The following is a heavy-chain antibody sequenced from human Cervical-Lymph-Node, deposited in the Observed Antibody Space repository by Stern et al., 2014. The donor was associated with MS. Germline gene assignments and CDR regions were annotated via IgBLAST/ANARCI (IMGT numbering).Heavy chain of an antibody. CDR3: ARTRDGYNSGFSY. CDR1: GGSVSSGSYY. Sequence: QLQLQESVPGLVKPSETLSLTCTVSGGSVSSGSYYWSWIRQPPGKGLEWIGYIYYSGSTNYNPSLKSRVTISVDTSKNQFSLKLSSVTAADTAVYYCARTRDGYNSGFSYWGQGTLVTVSS. J-gene: IGHJ4*02. V-gene: IGHV4-61*01. D-gene: IGHD5-24*01. CDR2: IYYSGST.